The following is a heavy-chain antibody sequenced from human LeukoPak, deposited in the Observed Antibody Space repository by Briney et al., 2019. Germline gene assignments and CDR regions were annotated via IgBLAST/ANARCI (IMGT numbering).Heavy chain of an antibody. CDR2: IYYSGST. CDR1: GGSISSYY. CDR3: ARLSEGPLSLFDY. V-gene: IGHV4-59*01. Sequence: SETLSLTCTVSGGSISSYYWSWIRQPPGKGLEWIGYIYYSGSTNYNPSLKSRVTISVDTSKNQFSLKLSSVTAADTAVYYCARLSEGPLSLFDYWGQGILVTVSS. J-gene: IGHJ4*02. D-gene: IGHD2/OR15-2a*01.